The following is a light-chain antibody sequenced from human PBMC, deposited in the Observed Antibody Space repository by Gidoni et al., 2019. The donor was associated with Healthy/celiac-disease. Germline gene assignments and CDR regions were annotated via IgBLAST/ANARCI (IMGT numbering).Light chain of an antibody. CDR1: QSVLYSSNNKNY. CDR3: QQYYSTPMT. J-gene: IGKJ1*01. CDR2: WAS. V-gene: IGKV4-1*01. Sequence: DIVMTQSPDYLAVSLGERATINCKSSQSVLYSSNNKNYLAWYQQKPGQPPKLLIYWASIRESGVPDRFSGSGSGTDFTLTISSLQAEDVAVYYCQQYYSTPMTFGQGTKVEI.